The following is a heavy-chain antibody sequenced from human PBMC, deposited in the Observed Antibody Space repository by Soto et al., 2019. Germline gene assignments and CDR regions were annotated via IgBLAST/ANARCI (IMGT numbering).Heavy chain of an antibody. CDR3: ARGRDGDY. CDR1: GYTFTSYG. V-gene: IGHV1-18*01. Sequence: QVHLVQSGAEVKKPGASVKVSCKCSGYTFTSYGITWVRQAPGQGLEWMGWISAHNGNTNYAQKLQGRVTVTRDTSTRTASMELRGLRSDVTAVYYCARGRDGDYWGQGALVTVSS. J-gene: IGHJ4*02. CDR2: ISAHNGNT. D-gene: IGHD6-6*01.